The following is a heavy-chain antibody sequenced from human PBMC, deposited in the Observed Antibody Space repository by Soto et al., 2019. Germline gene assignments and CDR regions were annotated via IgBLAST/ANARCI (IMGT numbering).Heavy chain of an antibody. CDR1: GYTFTHFY. V-gene: IGHV1-18*01. D-gene: IGHD3-9*01. CDR3: ARDEGEYDILTGYYKAHHFDY. Sequence: QVHLEQSGAEVKKPGDSVKVSCKASGYTFTHFYITWVRQAPGQGLEWMGAIRPHNFNTNFAQKFQGRVTLTTDTCTNTAYMELRSMTSDDTGVYYCARDEGEYDILTGYYKAHHFDYWGQGVLVTVSS. CDR2: IRPHNFNT. J-gene: IGHJ4*02.